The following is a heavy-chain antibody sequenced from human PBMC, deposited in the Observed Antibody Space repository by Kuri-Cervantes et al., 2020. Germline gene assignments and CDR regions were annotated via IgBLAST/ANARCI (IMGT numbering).Heavy chain of an antibody. CDR2: FDPEDGET. CDR3: ARDARYYGSGSYWFDP. D-gene: IGHD3-10*01. Sequence: ASVKVSCKVSGYTLTELSMHWVRQAPGKGLEWTGGFDPEDGETIYAQKFQGRVTMTEDTSTDTAYMELRSLRSDDTAVYYCARDARYYGSGSYWFDPWGQGTLVTVSS. V-gene: IGHV1-24*01. J-gene: IGHJ5*02. CDR1: GYTLTELS.